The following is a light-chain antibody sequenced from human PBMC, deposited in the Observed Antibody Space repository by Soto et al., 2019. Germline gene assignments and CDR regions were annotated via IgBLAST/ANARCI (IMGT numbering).Light chain of an antibody. Sequence: EIVMTQSPATLSLSPGERATLSCRASQSVSSNLAWYQQKPGQAPRLLIYGASTRATGIPARFSGSGSGTAFTLTISSLQSEDCAVYYCQQYNNWPRTLGQGTKVEIK. J-gene: IGKJ1*01. CDR2: GAS. CDR1: QSVSSN. V-gene: IGKV3-15*01. CDR3: QQYNNWPRT.